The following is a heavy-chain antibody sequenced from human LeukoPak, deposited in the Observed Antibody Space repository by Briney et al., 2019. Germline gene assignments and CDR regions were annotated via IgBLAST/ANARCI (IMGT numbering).Heavy chain of an antibody. Sequence: SETLSLTCIVSGGSVRSDNYYWSWIRQPPGRGLEWIGYIYYSGSTNYNPSLKSRITISVDTSKNQFSLKLSSVTAADTAVYYCARAELGYCSGGSCYPHLFDYWGQGTLVTVSS. CDR1: GGSVRSDNYY. J-gene: IGHJ4*02. CDR2: IYYSGST. CDR3: ARAELGYCSGGSCYPHLFDY. D-gene: IGHD2-15*01. V-gene: IGHV4-61*01.